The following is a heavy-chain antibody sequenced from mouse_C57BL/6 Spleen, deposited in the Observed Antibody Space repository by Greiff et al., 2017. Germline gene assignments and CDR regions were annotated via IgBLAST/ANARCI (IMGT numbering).Heavy chain of an antibody. D-gene: IGHD2-4*01. J-gene: IGHJ3*01. CDR1: GYSFTSYY. CDR3: ARGRDYDGAWFAY. Sequence: LQESGPELVKPGASVKISCKASGYSFTSYYIHWVKQRPGQGLEWIGWIYPGSGNTKYNEKFKGKATLTADTSSSTAYMQLSSLTSEDSAVYYCARGRDYDGAWFAYWGQGTLVTVSA. CDR2: IYPGSGNT. V-gene: IGHV1-66*01.